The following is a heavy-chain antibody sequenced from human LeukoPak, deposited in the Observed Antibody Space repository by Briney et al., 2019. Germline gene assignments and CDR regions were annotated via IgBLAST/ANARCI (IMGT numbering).Heavy chain of an antibody. D-gene: IGHD3-10*01. CDR2: INHSGST. V-gene: IGHV4-34*01. Sequence: SETLSLTCAAYGGSFSGYYWSWIRQPPGKGLEWIGEINHSGSTNYNPSLKSRVTISVDTSKNQFSLKLSSVTAADTAVYYCARGAAWFGELPDFDYWGQGTLVTVSS. CDR3: ARGAAWFGELPDFDY. J-gene: IGHJ4*02. CDR1: GGSFSGYY.